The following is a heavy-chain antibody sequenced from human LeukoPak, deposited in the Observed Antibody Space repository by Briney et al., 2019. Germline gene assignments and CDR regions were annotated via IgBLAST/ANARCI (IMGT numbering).Heavy chain of an antibody. CDR3: ATGGVGATSPLLIDY. D-gene: IGHD1-26*01. CDR1: GFTFSSYS. Sequence: GGSLRLSCAASGFTFSSYSMNWVRQAPGKGLEWVSFISSSSSYIYYADSLKGRFTISRDNAKNSLFLQMNSLRAEDTAVYYCATGGVGATSPLLIDYWGQGTLVTVSS. CDR2: ISSSSSYI. V-gene: IGHV3-21*01. J-gene: IGHJ4*02.